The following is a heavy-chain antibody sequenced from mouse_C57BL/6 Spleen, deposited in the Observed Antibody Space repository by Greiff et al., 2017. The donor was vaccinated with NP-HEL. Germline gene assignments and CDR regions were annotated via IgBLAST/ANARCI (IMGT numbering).Heavy chain of an antibody. Sequence: EVQLQQSGPELVKPGASVKISCKASGYSFTGYYMHWVKQSHGNILDWIGYIYPYNGVSSYNQKFKGKATLTVDKSSSTAYMELRSLTSEDSAVYYCAREGYYGSSSAWFAYWGQGTLATVSA. CDR1: GYSFTGYY. CDR2: IYPYNGVS. CDR3: AREGYYGSSSAWFAY. V-gene: IGHV1-31*01. J-gene: IGHJ3*01. D-gene: IGHD1-1*01.